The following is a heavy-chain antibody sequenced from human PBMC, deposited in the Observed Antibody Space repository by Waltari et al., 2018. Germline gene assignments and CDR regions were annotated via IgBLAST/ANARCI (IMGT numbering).Heavy chain of an antibody. V-gene: IGHV4-34*01. J-gene: IGHJ4*02. D-gene: IGHD2-15*01. CDR1: GGSFSGYY. Sequence: QVQLQQWGAGLLKPSETLSLTCAVYGGSFSGYYWSWIRQPPGKGLEWIGEIHHRGSTHYNPSLKSRVTISVDTSKNQFSLKLSSVTAADTAVYYCARVRSGYFDYWGQGTLVTVSS. CDR2: IHHRGST. CDR3: ARVRSGYFDY.